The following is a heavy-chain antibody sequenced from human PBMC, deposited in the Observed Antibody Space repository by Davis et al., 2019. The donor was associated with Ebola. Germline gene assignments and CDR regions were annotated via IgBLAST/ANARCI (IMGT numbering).Heavy chain of an antibody. D-gene: IGHD5-18*01. CDR2: INPNDGRT. CDR3: ARGHTYGRWDDWFDP. J-gene: IGHJ5*02. V-gene: IGHV1-18*04. CDR1: GYNFNAYG. Sequence: ASVKVSCKVSGYNFNAYGVTWVRQAPGQGLEWMGMINPNDGRTIYAQKFQGRVTMTIDTSINTAYMELDRLTSDDTAIYYCARGHTYGRWDDWFDPWGQGTLVTVSS.